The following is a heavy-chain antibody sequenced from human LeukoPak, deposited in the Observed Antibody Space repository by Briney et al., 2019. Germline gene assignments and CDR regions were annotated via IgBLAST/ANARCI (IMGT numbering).Heavy chain of an antibody. CDR2: IYYSGST. CDR3: ARLEGYCSSTSCSGAFDI. Sequence: SETLSLTCTVSGGSISSYYWSWIRQPPGKGLEWIGYIYYSGSTNYNPSLKSRVTISVDTSKNQFSLKLSSVTAADTAVYYCARLEGYCSSTSCSGAFDIWGQGTMVTVSS. CDR1: GGSISSYY. D-gene: IGHD2-2*01. J-gene: IGHJ3*02. V-gene: IGHV4-59*01.